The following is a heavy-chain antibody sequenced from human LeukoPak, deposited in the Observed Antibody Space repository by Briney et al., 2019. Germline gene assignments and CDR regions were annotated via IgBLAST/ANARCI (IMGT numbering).Heavy chain of an antibody. Sequence: SETLPLTCTASGDSISSYYWNWIRQSPGKGLEWIGYIYYSGSTNYNPSLKSRVTISVDTPKNQFSLKLTSVTAADTAVYYCARHTSYGHFDYWGQGTLVTVSS. CDR1: GDSISSYY. CDR3: ARHTSYGHFDY. D-gene: IGHD3-10*01. CDR2: IYYSGST. V-gene: IGHV4-59*08. J-gene: IGHJ4*02.